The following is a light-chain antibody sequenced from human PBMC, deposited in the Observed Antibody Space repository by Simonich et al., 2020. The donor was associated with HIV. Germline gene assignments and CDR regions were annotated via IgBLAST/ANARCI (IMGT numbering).Light chain of an antibody. CDR3: SSYTSSSTWV. CDR2: DFS. Sequence: QSALTQPASVSGSPGQSITISCTGTSSDVGGYKFVSWYQQHPGKAPKLMIYDFSRRPSGGSNRFSGSKSGNTASLTISGLQAEDEADYYCSSYTSSSTWVFGGGTKLTVL. V-gene: IGLV2-14*03. J-gene: IGLJ3*02. CDR1: SSDVGGYKF.